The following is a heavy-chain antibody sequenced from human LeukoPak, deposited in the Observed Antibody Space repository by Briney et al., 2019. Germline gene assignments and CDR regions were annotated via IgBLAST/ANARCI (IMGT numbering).Heavy chain of an antibody. Sequence: PGGSLRLSCAASGFTFSSYGMNWVCRAPGKGLEWVSSISSSSSYIYYADSVKGRFTISRDNAKNSLYLQMNSLRAEDTAVYYCARVGVAVAVNDAFDIWGQGTMVTVSS. J-gene: IGHJ3*02. CDR1: GFTFSSYG. CDR3: ARVGVAVAVNDAFDI. CDR2: ISSSSSYI. D-gene: IGHD6-19*01. V-gene: IGHV3-21*01.